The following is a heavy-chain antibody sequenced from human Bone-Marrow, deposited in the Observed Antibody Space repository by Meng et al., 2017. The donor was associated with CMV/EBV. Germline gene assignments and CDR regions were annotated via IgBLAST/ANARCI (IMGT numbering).Heavy chain of an antibody. J-gene: IGHJ4*02. Sequence: GSLRLSCAVYGGSFSGYYWSWIRQPPGKGLEWIGEINHSGSTNYNPSLKSRVTITVDTSKNQSSLKLSSVTAADTAVYYCARGTIPPKHEFDYWGQGTLVTVSS. CDR1: GGSFSGYY. D-gene: IGHD1-7*01. CDR3: ARGTIPPKHEFDY. CDR2: INHSGST. V-gene: IGHV4-34*01.